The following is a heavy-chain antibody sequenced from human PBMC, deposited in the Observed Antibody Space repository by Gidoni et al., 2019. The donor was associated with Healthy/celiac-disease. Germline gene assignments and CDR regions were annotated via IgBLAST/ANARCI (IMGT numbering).Heavy chain of an antibody. CDR3: ARVTQLRFLEWLFYY. D-gene: IGHD3-3*01. J-gene: IGHJ4*02. CDR2: ISYEGSNK. V-gene: IGHV3-30*16. CDR1: GFTFSSYA. Sequence: QVQLVESGGGVVQPGRSLRLSCAASGFTFSSYAMHWVRQAPGKGLEWVAVISYEGSNKYYADSVKGRFTISRDNSKNTLYLQMNSLRAEDTAVYYCARVTQLRFLEWLFYYWGQGTLVTVSS.